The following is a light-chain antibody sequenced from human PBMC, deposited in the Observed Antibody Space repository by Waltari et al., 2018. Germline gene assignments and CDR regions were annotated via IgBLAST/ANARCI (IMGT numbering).Light chain of an antibody. Sequence: DIQLTQSPSTLSASVVDRVTITCRASQSISSWLAWYQQKPGKAPKLLIYKASSLESGVPSRFSGSGSGTEFTLTISSLQPDDFATYYCQQYNSYSPVFGQGTKVEIK. CDR2: KAS. CDR3: QQYNSYSPV. CDR1: QSISSW. V-gene: IGKV1-5*03. J-gene: IGKJ1*01.